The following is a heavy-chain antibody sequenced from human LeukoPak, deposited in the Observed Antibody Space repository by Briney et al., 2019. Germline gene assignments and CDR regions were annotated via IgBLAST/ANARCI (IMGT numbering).Heavy chain of an antibody. Sequence: GGSLRLSCAASGFTFSSYAMSWVRQAPGKGLEWVSAISGSGGSTYYADSVKGRFTISRDNSKNTLYLQMNSLRAEDTAVYYCAKDPWFGKLVRGNWFDPWGQGTLVTVSS. CDR3: AKDPWFGKLVRGNWFDP. CDR2: ISGSGGST. CDR1: GFTFSSYA. V-gene: IGHV3-23*01. D-gene: IGHD3-10*01. J-gene: IGHJ5*02.